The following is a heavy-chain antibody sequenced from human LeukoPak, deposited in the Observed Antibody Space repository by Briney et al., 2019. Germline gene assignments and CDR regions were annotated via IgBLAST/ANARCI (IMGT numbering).Heavy chain of an antibody. J-gene: IGHJ4*02. Sequence: GGSLRLSCAASGFTFSSYSMNWVRQAPGKGLEWVSSISSSSSYIYYADSVKGRFTISRDNARNSLYLQMNSLRAEDAAVYYCARRYCSTTNCYAFDDWGQGTLVTVSS. CDR3: ARRYCSTTNCYAFDD. D-gene: IGHD2-2*01. V-gene: IGHV3-21*01. CDR1: GFTFSSYS. CDR2: ISSSSSYI.